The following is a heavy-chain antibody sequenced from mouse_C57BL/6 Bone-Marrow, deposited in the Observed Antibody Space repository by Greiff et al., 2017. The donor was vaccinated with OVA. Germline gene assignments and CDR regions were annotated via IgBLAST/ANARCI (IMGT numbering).Heavy chain of an antibody. V-gene: IGHV1-55*01. CDR1: GYTFTSYW. D-gene: IGHD1-1*01. CDR2: IYPGSGST. Sequence: VQLQQPGAELVKPGASVKMSCKASGYTFTSYWITWVKQRPGQGLEWIGDIYPGSGSTNYNEKFKSKATLTVDTSSSTAYMQLSSLTSEDSAVYYCEGYYGSRFDYYAMDYWGQGTSVTVSS. J-gene: IGHJ4*01. CDR3: EGYYGSRFDYYAMDY.